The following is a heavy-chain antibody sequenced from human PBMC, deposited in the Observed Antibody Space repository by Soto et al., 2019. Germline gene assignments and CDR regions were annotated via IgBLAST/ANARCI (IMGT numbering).Heavy chain of an antibody. CDR3: ARGERIKLWLQGRPNWFDP. Sequence: PXGSLRLSCAASGFSFSAYVMSWVRQAPGKGLEWVSAITNSGGSTYYADSVKGRFTISRDNAKNSLYLQMNSLRAEGTAVYYCARGERIKLWLQGRPNWFDPWGQGTLVTVSS. V-gene: IGHV3-21*01. CDR2: ITNSGGST. CDR1: GFSFSAYV. D-gene: IGHD5-18*01. J-gene: IGHJ5*02.